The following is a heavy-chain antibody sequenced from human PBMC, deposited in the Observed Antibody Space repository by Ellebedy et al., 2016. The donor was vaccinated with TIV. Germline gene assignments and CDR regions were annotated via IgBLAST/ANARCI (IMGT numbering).Heavy chain of an antibody. CDR1: GFTVRSHY. Sequence: GESLKISCAVSGFTVRSHYMSWVRLAPGRGLEWVSVLYSGGSANYADSVKGRFTISRDKSNNTLYLQMNSLRAEDTAVYYCARGTYASGSSFDYWGQGTLVTVYS. CDR3: ARGTYASGSSFDY. D-gene: IGHD3-10*01. CDR2: LYSGGSA. J-gene: IGHJ4*02. V-gene: IGHV3-66*01.